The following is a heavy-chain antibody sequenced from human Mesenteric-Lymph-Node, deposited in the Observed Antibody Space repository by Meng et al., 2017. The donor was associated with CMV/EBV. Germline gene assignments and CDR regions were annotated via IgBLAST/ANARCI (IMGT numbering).Heavy chain of an antibody. Sequence: QVHLPRWGAGLLKPSGPLPLTCAVDGGSFSGYYWSWIRQPPGKRLEWIGEINHSGSTNYNPSLKSRVTISVDTSKNQFSLKLSSVTAADTAVYYCARHQRWLKSEGGFNYWGQGTLVTVSS. D-gene: IGHD4-23*01. CDR1: GGSFSGYY. V-gene: IGHV4-34*01. CDR2: INHSGST. CDR3: ARHQRWLKSEGGFNY. J-gene: IGHJ4*02.